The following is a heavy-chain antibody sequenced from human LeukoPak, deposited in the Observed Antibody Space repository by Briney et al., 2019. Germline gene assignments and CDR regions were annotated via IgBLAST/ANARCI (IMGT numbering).Heavy chain of an antibody. D-gene: IGHD6-13*01. CDR1: GYPVTTYY. J-gene: IGHJ6*02. CDR2: IDLSGGRT. CDR3: AREDSSSEDYYYYGIDV. V-gene: IGHV1-46*01. Sequence: APLKLSCKAAGYPVTTYYVHWVRQARGPGLEWRGIIDLSGGRTSYAPEFQGRVTMTSDTSTSTVYMQLSSLRSEDTAVYYCAREDSSSEDYYYYGIDVWGQGTTVTVSS.